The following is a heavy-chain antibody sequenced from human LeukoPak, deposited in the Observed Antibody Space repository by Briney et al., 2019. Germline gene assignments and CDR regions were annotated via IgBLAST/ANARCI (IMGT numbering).Heavy chain of an antibody. CDR2: IYHSGST. V-gene: IGHV4-59*12. CDR1: GDSISSYY. CDR3: ARVRVGYDSSGYPLY. D-gene: IGHD3-22*01. Sequence: SETLSLTCTVSGDSISSYYWSWIRQPPGKGLEWIGYIYHSGSTYYNPSLKSRVTISVDRSKNQFSLKLSSVTAADTAVYYCARVRVGYDSSGYPLYWGQGTLVTVSS. J-gene: IGHJ4*02.